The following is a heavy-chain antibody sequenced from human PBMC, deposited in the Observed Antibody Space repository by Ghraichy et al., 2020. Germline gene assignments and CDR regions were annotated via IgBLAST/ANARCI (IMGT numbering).Heavy chain of an antibody. Sequence: ASVKVSCKASGYTFTGYYMHWVRQAPGQGLEWMGWINPNSGGTNYAQKFQGRVTMTRDTSISTAYMELSRLRSDDTAVYYCARDLDSVGYSSSWYVGGPAFDYWGQGTLVTVSS. CDR1: GYTFTGYY. J-gene: IGHJ4*02. CDR3: ARDLDSVGYSSSWYVGGPAFDY. CDR2: INPNSGGT. V-gene: IGHV1-2*02. D-gene: IGHD6-13*01.